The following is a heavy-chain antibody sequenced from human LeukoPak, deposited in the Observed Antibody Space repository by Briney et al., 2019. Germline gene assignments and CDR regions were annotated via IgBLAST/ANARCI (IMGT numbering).Heavy chain of an antibody. CDR1: GGSFSGYY. Sequence: SETLSLTCAVYGGSFSGYYWSWIRQPPGKGLEWIGEINHSGSTNYNPSLKSRVTISVDTSKNQFSLELSSVTAADTAVYYCARRQRRGYSYGYPYDYWGQGTLVTVSS. J-gene: IGHJ4*02. V-gene: IGHV4-34*01. CDR3: ARRQRRGYSYGYPYDY. CDR2: INHSGST. D-gene: IGHD5-18*01.